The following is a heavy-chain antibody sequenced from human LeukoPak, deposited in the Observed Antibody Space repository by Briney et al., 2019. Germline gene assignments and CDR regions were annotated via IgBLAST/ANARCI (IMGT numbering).Heavy chain of an antibody. CDR1: GFTFSTYA. Sequence: PGGSLRLSCAASGFTFSTYAMSWVRQAPGKGLEWVSTMSGSGGRTFYGDSVKGRFTISRDRSKNTLYLQMNSLRPEDTAVYYCAKEGSSWNVDYWGQGTLVTVSS. D-gene: IGHD6-13*01. V-gene: IGHV3-23*01. CDR2: MSGSGGRT. J-gene: IGHJ4*02. CDR3: AKEGSSWNVDY.